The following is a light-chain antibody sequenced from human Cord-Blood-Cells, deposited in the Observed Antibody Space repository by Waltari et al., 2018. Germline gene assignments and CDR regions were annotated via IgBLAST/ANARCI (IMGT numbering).Light chain of an antibody. J-gene: IGKJ4*01. V-gene: IGKV3-15*01. CDR2: GAS. Sequence: EIVMTQSPATLSVSPGERATLSCRASQSVSSNLAWYQQKPGQAPGLLSYGASTRATGIPARFSGSGSGTEFTLTISSLQSEDFAVYYCQQYNNWLTFGGGTKVEIK. CDR1: QSVSSN. CDR3: QQYNNWLT.